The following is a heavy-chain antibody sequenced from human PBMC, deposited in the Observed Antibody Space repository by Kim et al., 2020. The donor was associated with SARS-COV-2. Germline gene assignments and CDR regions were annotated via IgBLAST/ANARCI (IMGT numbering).Heavy chain of an antibody. J-gene: IGHJ6*02. V-gene: IGHV3-13*01. D-gene: IGHD2-21*01. CDR3: ARGDWSNYYYGMDV. Sequence: GSVKGRFTISRESAKNSLYLQMNSLRAGDTAVYYCARGDWSNYYYGMDVWGQGTTVTVSS.